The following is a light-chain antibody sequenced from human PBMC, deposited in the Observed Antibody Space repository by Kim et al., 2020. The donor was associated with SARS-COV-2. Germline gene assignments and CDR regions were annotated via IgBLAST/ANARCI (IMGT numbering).Light chain of an antibody. CDR2: KAS. V-gene: IGKV1-5*03. J-gene: IGKJ1*01. CDR3: QHPGT. CDR1: QSISTW. Sequence: STLSASVGDRVTITCRASQSISTWLAWYQHKPGKAPNLLIYKASSLESGVPSRFSGSGSGTEFTLTITSLQPDDFATYYCQHPGTFGQGTKVDIK.